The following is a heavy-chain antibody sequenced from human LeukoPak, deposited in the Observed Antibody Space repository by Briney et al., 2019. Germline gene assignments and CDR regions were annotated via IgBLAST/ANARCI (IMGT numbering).Heavy chain of an antibody. CDR1: GFTFSSYS. CDR2: ISSSSSYI. D-gene: IGHD6-6*01. Sequence: PGGSLRLSCAASGFTFSSYSMNWVRQAPGKGLEWVSSISSSSSYIYYADSVKGRFTISRDNAKNSLYLQMNSLRAEDTAVYYCARDARGYSSSYYMDVWGKGTTVTVSS. V-gene: IGHV3-21*01. J-gene: IGHJ6*03. CDR3: ARDARGYSSSYYMDV.